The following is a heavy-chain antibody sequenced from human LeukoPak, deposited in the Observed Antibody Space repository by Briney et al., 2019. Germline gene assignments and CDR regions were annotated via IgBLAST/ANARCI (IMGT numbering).Heavy chain of an antibody. CDR3: AKGLSRTTVITYSDY. CDR1: GFTFSSYA. Sequence: GGSLRLSCAASGFTFSSYAMSWVRQAPGKGLEWVSAISGNGGSTYYADSVKGRFTISRDNSKNTLYLQMNSLRAEDTAVYYCAKGLSRTTVITYSDYWGQGTLVTVSS. CDR2: ISGNGGST. D-gene: IGHD4-17*01. V-gene: IGHV3-23*01. J-gene: IGHJ4*02.